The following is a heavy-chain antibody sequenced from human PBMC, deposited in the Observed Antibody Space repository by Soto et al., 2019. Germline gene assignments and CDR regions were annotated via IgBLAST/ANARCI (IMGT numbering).Heavy chain of an antibody. CDR2: ISSSSSYI. CDR1: GFTFSSYS. J-gene: IGHJ3*02. D-gene: IGHD2-2*02. CDR3: ARLYRIGFAFDI. Sequence: GGSLRLSCAASGFTFSSYSMNWVRQAPGKGLEWVSSISSSSSYIYYADSVKGRFTISRDNAKNSLYLQMNSLRAEDTAVYYCARLYRIGFAFDIWGQGTMVTVSS. V-gene: IGHV3-21*01.